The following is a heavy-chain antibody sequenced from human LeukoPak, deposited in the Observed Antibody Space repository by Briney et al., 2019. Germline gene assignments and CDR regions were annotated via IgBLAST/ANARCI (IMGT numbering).Heavy chain of an antibody. V-gene: IGHV3-7*01. D-gene: IGHD5-24*01. J-gene: IGHJ4*02. CDR3: VRETPRRGETRDGYR. Sequence: GGSLRLSCAASGFIFKKYWMNWVRQVPGKGLECLANIKEDGSETYYADSVKGRFTISRDNPKNLLFLQINSLRIEDTAVYYCVRETPRRGETRDGYRWGQGTVVTVSS. CDR2: IKEDGSET. CDR1: GFIFKKYW.